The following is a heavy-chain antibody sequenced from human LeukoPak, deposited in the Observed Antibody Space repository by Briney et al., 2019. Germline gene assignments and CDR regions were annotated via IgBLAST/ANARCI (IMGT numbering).Heavy chain of an antibody. CDR3: ARSYYGSGSPPYGMDV. CDR2: IYYSGST. V-gene: IGHV4-59*08. D-gene: IGHD3-10*01. Sequence: PSETLSLTCTVSGGSISSYYWSWIRQPPGKGLEWIGYIYYSGSTNYNPSLKSRVTISVDTSKNQLSLKLSSVTAADTAVYYCARSYYGSGSPPYGMDVWGQGTTVTVSS. J-gene: IGHJ6*02. CDR1: GGSISSYY.